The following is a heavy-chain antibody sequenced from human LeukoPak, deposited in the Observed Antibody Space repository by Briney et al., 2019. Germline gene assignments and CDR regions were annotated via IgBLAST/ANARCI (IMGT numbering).Heavy chain of an antibody. D-gene: IGHD2-2*01. Sequence: GGSLRLSCAASGFTFSDYYMSWIRPAPGKGLEWVSYISSSGSTIYYADSVKGRFTISRDNAKNSLYLQMNSLRAEDTAVYYCAKSPGLLYAFDIWGQGTMVTVSS. CDR3: AKSPGLLYAFDI. J-gene: IGHJ3*02. CDR1: GFTFSDYY. CDR2: ISSSGSTI. V-gene: IGHV3-11*01.